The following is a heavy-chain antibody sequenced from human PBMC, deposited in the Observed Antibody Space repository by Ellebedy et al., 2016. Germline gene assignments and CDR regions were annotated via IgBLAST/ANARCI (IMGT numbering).Heavy chain of an antibody. J-gene: IGHJ1*01. V-gene: IGHV4-39*07. CDR2: IYYSGST. CDR3: ARSRSNSGWYPWVFQH. D-gene: IGHD6-19*01. CDR1: GGSISSSSYY. Sequence: SETLSLTCTVSGGSISSSSYYWGWIRQPPGTGLGWIGSIYYSGSTYYNPSLKSRVTISVDTSKNQFSLKLSSVTAADTAVYYCARSRSNSGWYPWVFQHWGQGTLVTVSS.